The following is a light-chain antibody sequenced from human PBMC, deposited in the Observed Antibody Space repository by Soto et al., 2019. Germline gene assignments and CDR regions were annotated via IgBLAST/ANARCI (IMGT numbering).Light chain of an antibody. V-gene: IGKV1-9*01. Sequence: DIQLTQSPSFLSASVGDRVTIACRASQGINNYLTLYQQKPGEAPKLLIYATSTLQSGVPSRFSGSGSGTEFTLTISSLQPEDFATYYCQQLTIYPLTFGGGTKVDIK. CDR1: QGINNY. CDR2: ATS. CDR3: QQLTIYPLT. J-gene: IGKJ4*01.